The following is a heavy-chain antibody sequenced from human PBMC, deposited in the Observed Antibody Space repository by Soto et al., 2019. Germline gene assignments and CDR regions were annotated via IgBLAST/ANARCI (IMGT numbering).Heavy chain of an antibody. CDR1: RLSISSYW. J-gene: IGHJ6*02. Sequence: GGALSVAGSAVRLSISSYWMQWMWQPRGPVVVLVSNINSDGSSTSYADSVKGRFTISRDNAKNTLYLQMNSLRAEDTAVYYCAREGEYCSGGSCLLRYYYYGMDVWGQGTTVTVSS. CDR3: AREGEYCSGGSCLLRYYYYGMDV. CDR2: INSDGSST. V-gene: IGHV3-74*01. D-gene: IGHD2-15*01.